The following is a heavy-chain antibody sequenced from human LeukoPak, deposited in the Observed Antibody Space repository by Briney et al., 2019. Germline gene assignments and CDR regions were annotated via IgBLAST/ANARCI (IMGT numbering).Heavy chain of an antibody. D-gene: IGHD3-10*01. Sequence: GGSLRLSCAASGLTFSSYSMNWVRQAPGKGLEWVSSISSSSSYIYYADSVKGRFTISRDNAKNSLYLQMNSLRAEDTAVYYCARDGVYGSGSYMYYYMDVWGKGTTVTVSS. CDR3: ARDGVYGSGSYMYYYMDV. CDR2: ISSSSSYI. CDR1: GLTFSSYS. V-gene: IGHV3-21*01. J-gene: IGHJ6*03.